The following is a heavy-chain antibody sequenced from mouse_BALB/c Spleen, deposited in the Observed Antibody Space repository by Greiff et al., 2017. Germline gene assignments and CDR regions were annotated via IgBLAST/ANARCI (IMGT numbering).Heavy chain of an antibody. J-gene: IGHJ3*01. CDR3: ARWGYGNYEGAWFAY. CDR1: GFTFSSFG. CDR2: ISSGSSTI. Sequence: EVKLVESGGGLVQPGGSRKLSCAASGFTFSSFGMHWVRQAPEKGLEWVAYISSGSSTIYYADTVKCRFTISRDNPKNTLFLQMTSLRSEDTAMYYCARWGYGNYEGAWFAYWGQGTLVTVSA. V-gene: IGHV5-17*02. D-gene: IGHD2-10*02.